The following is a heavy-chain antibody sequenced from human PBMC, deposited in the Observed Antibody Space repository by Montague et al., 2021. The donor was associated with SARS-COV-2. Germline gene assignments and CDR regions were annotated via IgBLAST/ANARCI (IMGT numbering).Heavy chain of an antibody. J-gene: IGHJ3*01. V-gene: IGHV6-1*01. CDR2: TYYRSWWRS. CDR1: GDSVSSTSAS. D-gene: IGHD3-3*02. Sequence: CAISGDSVSSTSASWNWIRQSPSRGLEWLGRTYYRSWWRSQYPGSLESRITISGDTSKNQFSLQSNSVTPEDTAVYYCASAFYGDHWAFDVWGQGTVVTVSS. CDR3: ASAFYGDHWAFDV.